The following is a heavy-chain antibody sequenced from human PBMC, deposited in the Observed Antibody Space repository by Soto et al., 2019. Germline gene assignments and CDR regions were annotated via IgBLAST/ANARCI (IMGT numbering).Heavy chain of an antibody. J-gene: IGHJ4*02. CDR2: ISWNSDNI. V-gene: IGHV3-9*01. CDR1: GFTFDDYA. CDR3: AKDVYVSPTTFFDY. D-gene: IGHD3-10*02. Sequence: GGSLRLSCAASGFTFDDYAMHGVRQAPGKGLEWVSGISWNSDNIGYADSVKGRFTISRDNAKNSLYLQMNSLRAEDTALYYCAKDVYVSPTTFFDYWGQGTLVTVSS.